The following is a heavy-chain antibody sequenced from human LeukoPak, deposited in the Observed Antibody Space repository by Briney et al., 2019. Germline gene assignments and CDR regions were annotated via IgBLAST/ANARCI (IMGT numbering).Heavy chain of an antibody. CDR3: ARHITMVRGVIIDVRYMDV. Sequence: GESLKISCKGSGYSSTSYWIVWVRQMPGKGLEWMGTIYPGDSDTRYSPSFQGQVTISADKSISTAYLQWSSLKASDTAMYYCARHITMVRGVIIDVRYMDVWGKGTTVTVSS. CDR1: GYSSTSYW. D-gene: IGHD3-10*01. J-gene: IGHJ6*03. V-gene: IGHV5-51*01. CDR2: IYPGDSDT.